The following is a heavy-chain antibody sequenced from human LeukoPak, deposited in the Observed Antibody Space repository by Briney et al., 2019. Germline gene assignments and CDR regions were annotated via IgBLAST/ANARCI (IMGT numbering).Heavy chain of an antibody. D-gene: IGHD6-13*01. V-gene: IGHV3-23*01. CDR1: GFTFSSYA. CDR3: AKDLEQQLVRAYYYMDV. Sequence: GGSLRLSCAVSGFTFSSYAMSWVRQDPGKGLEWVSGISDSGGNTYYADSVKGRFTISRDNSKNTLYLQMNSLRAEDTAVYYCAKDLEQQLVRAYYYMDVWGKGTTVTVSS. J-gene: IGHJ6*03. CDR2: ISDSGGNT.